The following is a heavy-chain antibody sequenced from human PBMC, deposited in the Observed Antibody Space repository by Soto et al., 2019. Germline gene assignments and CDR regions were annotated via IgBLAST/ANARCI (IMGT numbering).Heavy chain of an antibody. D-gene: IGHD2-8*02. Sequence: QVQLLQSGAEVEKPGASVKVSCKASGYTFTSYYMHWVRQAPGQGLEWMGIINPSGGSTSYAQKFQGRVTITRDKTTSTVYMELSSMRSEDTAVYYCAREGEDIALVMGRVGYWGQGTLVTVSS. CDR1: GYTFTSYY. CDR3: AREGEDIALVMGRVGY. J-gene: IGHJ4*02. CDR2: INPSGGST. V-gene: IGHV1-46*03.